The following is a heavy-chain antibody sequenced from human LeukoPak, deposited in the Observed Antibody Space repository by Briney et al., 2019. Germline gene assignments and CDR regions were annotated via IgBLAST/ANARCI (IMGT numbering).Heavy chain of an antibody. D-gene: IGHD6-13*01. CDR3: TTGGDSSSWSPFGD. J-gene: IGHJ4*02. CDR2: IIPIFGTT. V-gene: IGHV1-69*05. Sequence: ASGKLSCKASGGTLTNYAIGWVREAPGQGREWVGSIIPIFGTTNYAQKFEGRVTFTTDESTSRVYMEVSIRTLGDTAVSDFTTGGDSSSWSPFGDCGQQTLLTVSS. CDR1: GGTLTNYA.